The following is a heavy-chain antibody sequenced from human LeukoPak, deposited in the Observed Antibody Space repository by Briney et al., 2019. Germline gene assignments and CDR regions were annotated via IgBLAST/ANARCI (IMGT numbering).Heavy chain of an antibody. D-gene: IGHD1-14*01. CDR2: ISYDGSNE. Sequence: GGSLRLSCAASGFTFSRYAMHWVRQAPGKGLEWVAVISYDGSNEYYADSVKGRFTFSRDNSKNTLYLQMNSLRAEDTAVYYCAKGYEYYMDVWGKGTTVTVSS. CDR1: GFTFSRYA. V-gene: IGHV3-30-3*01. CDR3: AKGYEYYMDV. J-gene: IGHJ6*03.